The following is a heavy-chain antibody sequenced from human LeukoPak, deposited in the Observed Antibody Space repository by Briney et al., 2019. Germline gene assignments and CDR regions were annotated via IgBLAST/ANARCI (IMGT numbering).Heavy chain of an antibody. CDR3: ARESTRYSSSWYYRPPVDY. V-gene: IGHV3-33*01. D-gene: IGHD6-13*01. Sequence: QPGGSLRLSCAASGFTFSSYGMRWVRQAPGKGLEWVAVIWYDGSNKYYADSVKGRFTISRDNSKNTLYLQMNSLRAEDTAVYYCARESTRYSSSWYYRPPVDYWGQGTLVTVSS. CDR2: IWYDGSNK. J-gene: IGHJ4*02. CDR1: GFTFSSYG.